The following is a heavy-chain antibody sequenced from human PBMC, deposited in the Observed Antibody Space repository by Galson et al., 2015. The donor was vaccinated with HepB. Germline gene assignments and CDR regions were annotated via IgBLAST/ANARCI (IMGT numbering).Heavy chain of an antibody. CDR3: ARVGVPLTHTLRFLEWLPKPGGYYGMDV. J-gene: IGHJ6*02. V-gene: IGHV1-18*04. Sequence: SVKVSCKASGYTFTSYGISWVRQAPGQGLEWMGWISAYNGNTNYAQKLQGRVTMTTDTSTSTAYMELRSLRSDDTAVYYCARVGVPLTHTLRFLEWLPKPGGYYGMDVWGQGTTVTVSS. D-gene: IGHD3-3*01. CDR1: GYTFTSYG. CDR2: ISAYNGNT.